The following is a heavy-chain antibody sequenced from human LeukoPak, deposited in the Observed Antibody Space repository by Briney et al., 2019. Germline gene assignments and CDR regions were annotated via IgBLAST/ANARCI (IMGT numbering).Heavy chain of an antibody. Sequence: GGSLELSFAASGFPFSSYAMHRGRPGPGKGLEYVSAISSNGGSKYYANSVKGRFTISRDNSKNTLYLQMNSLRAEDTAVYYCARLGVITFGGVIVKSRGYFDYWGQGTLVTVSS. J-gene: IGHJ4*02. D-gene: IGHD3-16*02. V-gene: IGHV3-64*01. CDR3: ARLGVITFGGVIVKSRGYFDY. CDR2: ISSNGGSK. CDR1: GFPFSSYA.